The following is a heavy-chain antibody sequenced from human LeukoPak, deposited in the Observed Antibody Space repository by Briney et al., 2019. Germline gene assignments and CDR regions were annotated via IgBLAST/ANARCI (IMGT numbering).Heavy chain of an antibody. D-gene: IGHD6-6*01. Sequence: SETLSLTCTVSGGSISSYYWSWIRQPPGKGLEWIGYIYYSGSTNYNPSLKSRVTISVDTSKNQFSLKLSSVTAADTAVYYCASYSSSSFLDYWGQGTLVTVSS. CDR2: IYYSGST. V-gene: IGHV4-59*01. J-gene: IGHJ4*02. CDR1: GGSISSYY. CDR3: ASYSSSSFLDY.